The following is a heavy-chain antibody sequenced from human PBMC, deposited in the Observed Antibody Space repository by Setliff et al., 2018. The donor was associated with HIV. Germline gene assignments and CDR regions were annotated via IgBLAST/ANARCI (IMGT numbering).Heavy chain of an antibody. CDR3: ASGYGSGSYPGD. D-gene: IGHD3-10*01. V-gene: IGHV4-39*07. Sequence: SETLSLTCTVSGGSISSSSYYWGWIRQPPGKGLEWIGSVYYSGATYYNPSLESRVTISVDTSKNQFSLKLSSVTAADTAVYYCASGYGSGSYPGDWGQGTLVTVSS. J-gene: IGHJ4*02. CDR1: GGSISSSSYY. CDR2: VYYSGAT.